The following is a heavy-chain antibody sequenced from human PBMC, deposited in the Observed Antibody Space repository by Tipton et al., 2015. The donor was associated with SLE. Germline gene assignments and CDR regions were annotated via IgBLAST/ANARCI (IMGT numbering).Heavy chain of an antibody. D-gene: IGHD3-10*02. V-gene: IGHV3-53*01. CDR2: IYSGGST. J-gene: IGHJ3*02. CDR1: GFTASSNY. Sequence: SLRLSCAASGFTASSNYMSWVRQAPGKGLEWVSVIYSGGSTYYADSVKGRFTISRDNSKNTLYLQMNSLRAEDTAVYYCALRSGSYRGAFDIWGQGTMVTVSS. CDR3: ALRSGSYRGAFDI.